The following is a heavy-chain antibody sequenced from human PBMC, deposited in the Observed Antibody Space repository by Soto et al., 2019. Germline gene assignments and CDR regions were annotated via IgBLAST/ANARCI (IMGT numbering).Heavy chain of an antibody. Sequence: QPGGSLRLSCVVSGLNFGSYDIHWVRQSVEKGLEWVAAIGTLNDRHYADSAKGRFTISRENATKSVYLQMNSLRVGDTAVYFCARSSGPDLGGGCSPPDYWGQGTLVTVSS. J-gene: IGHJ4*02. CDR2: IGTLNDR. D-gene: IGHD2-15*01. CDR3: ARSSGPDLGGGCSPPDY. V-gene: IGHV3-13*01. CDR1: GLNFGSYD.